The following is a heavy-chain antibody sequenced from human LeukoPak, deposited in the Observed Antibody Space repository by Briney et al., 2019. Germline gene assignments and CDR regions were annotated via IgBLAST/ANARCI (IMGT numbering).Heavy chain of an antibody. D-gene: IGHD3-10*01. CDR3: ARDRADEYSAGSYVSFDP. J-gene: IGHJ5*02. V-gene: IGHV1-2*02. Sequence: APVTISCKASGYTFTGHFIHWVRQAPGQGLEWMGWINPQSGSTSYAQPFQGRVVMTLDTSVNSVYMEMSSLGYDDTATYFCARDRADEYSAGSYVSFDPWGRGTPLTVSS. CDR1: GYTFTGHF. CDR2: INPQSGST.